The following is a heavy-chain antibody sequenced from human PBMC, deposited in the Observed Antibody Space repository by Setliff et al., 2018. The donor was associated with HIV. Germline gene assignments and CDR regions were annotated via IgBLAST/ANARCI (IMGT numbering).Heavy chain of an antibody. CDR3: ARETQTTGQRWFDP. CDR2: INYGGASPP. D-gene: IGHD1-1*01. Sequence: SETLSLTCTVSGDSISGNYWSWVRQPAGKRLEWIGRINYGGASPPTYNPSFKSRVTMSADTSKSQFSLSLTSVTAADTAIYHCARETQTTGQRWFDPWGQGILVTVSS. V-gene: IGHV4-4*07. CDR1: GDSISGNY. J-gene: IGHJ5*02.